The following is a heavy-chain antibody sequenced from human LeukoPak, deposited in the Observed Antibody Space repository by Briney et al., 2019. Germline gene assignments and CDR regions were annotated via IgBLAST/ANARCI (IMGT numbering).Heavy chain of an antibody. V-gene: IGHV3-23*01. CDR3: AKAQFLGYSNSYYFDY. CDR1: GFTSSSYA. CDR2: ISGSGGST. Sequence: GGSLRLSCAASGFTSSSYAMSWVRQAPGKGLEWVSAISGSGGSTYYADSVKGRFTISRDNSKNTLYLQMNSLRAEDTAVYYCAKAQFLGYSNSYYFDYWGQGTLVTVSS. J-gene: IGHJ4*02. D-gene: IGHD4-11*01.